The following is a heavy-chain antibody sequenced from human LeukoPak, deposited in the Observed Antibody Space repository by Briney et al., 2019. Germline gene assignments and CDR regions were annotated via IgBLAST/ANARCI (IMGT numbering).Heavy chain of an antibody. J-gene: IGHJ6*03. CDR1: GGSISSHY. Sequence: SETLSLTCTVSGGSISSHYWSWIRQPPGKGLEWIGYIYYSGSTNYNPSLKSRVTISVDTSKNQCSLKLSSVTAADTAVYYCARRLLYSNYDYYYYYMDVWGKGTTVTVSS. CDR2: IYYSGST. V-gene: IGHV4-59*11. D-gene: IGHD4-11*01. CDR3: ARRLLYSNYDYYYYYMDV.